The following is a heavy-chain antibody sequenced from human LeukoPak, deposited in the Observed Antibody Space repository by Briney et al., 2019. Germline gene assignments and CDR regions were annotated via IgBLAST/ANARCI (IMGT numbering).Heavy chain of an antibody. J-gene: IGHJ6*02. CDR2: ISGSGGST. Sequence: GGSLTLSCAASGFTFSSYAMSWVRQAPGKGLEWVSAISGSGGSTYYADSVKGRFTISRDNSKNTLYLQMNSLRAEDTAVYYCANSVVGSSSWYGGDYYGMDVWGQGTTVTVSS. CDR1: GFTFSSYA. D-gene: IGHD6-13*01. CDR3: ANSVVGSSSWYGGDYYGMDV. V-gene: IGHV3-23*01.